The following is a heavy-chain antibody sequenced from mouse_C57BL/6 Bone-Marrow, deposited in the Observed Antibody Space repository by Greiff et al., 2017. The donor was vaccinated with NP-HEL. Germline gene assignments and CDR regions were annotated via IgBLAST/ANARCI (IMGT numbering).Heavy chain of an antibody. J-gene: IGHJ2*01. CDR2: INPNNGGT. CDR3: AREGAVYYDYPYYFDY. Sequence: EVQLQQSGPELVKPGASVKISCKASGYTFTDYYMNWVKQSHGKSLEWIGDINPNNGGTSYNQKFKGKATLTVDKSSSTAYMELRSLTSEDSAVYYCAREGAVYYDYPYYFDYWGQGTTLTVSS. D-gene: IGHD2-4*01. CDR1: GYTFTDYY. V-gene: IGHV1-26*01.